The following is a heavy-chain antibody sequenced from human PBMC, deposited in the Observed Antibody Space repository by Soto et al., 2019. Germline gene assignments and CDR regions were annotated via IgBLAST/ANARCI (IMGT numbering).Heavy chain of an antibody. CDR3: AKDLYRKIFISSGIAVAGTFWYFDL. D-gene: IGHD6-19*01. V-gene: IGHV3-30*18. Sequence: GGSLRLSCAASGFTFSSYGMHWVRQAPGKGLEWVAVISYDGNNKYYADSVKGRFTISRDNSKNTLYLQMNSLRAEDTAVYYYAKDLYRKIFISSGIAVAGTFWYFDLWGRGTLVTVSS. CDR2: ISYDGNNK. J-gene: IGHJ2*01. CDR1: GFTFSSYG.